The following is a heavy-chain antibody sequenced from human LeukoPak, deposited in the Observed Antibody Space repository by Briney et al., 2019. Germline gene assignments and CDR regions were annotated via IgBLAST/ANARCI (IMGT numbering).Heavy chain of an antibody. CDR3: ARRGSGWYYFDY. Sequence: SETLCLTCTVSGGSISSSSYYWGWIRQPPGKGLEWIGSIYYSGSTYYNPSLKSRVTISVDTSKNQFSLKLSSVTAADTAVYYCARRGSGWYYFDYWGQGTLVTVSS. CDR1: GGSISSSSYY. V-gene: IGHV4-39*01. D-gene: IGHD6-19*01. CDR2: IYYSGST. J-gene: IGHJ4*02.